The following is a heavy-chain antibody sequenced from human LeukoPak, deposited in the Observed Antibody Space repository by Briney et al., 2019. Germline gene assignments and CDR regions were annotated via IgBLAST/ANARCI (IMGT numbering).Heavy chain of an antibody. CDR3: AREYPLVYYMDV. D-gene: IGHD2-2*02. CDR2: IYSGGST. J-gene: IGHJ6*03. Sequence: GGSLRLSCAASGFTVSSNYMSWVRQAPGKGLEWVSVIYSGGSTYYADSVKGRFTISRDNSKNTLYLQMNSLRAEDTAVYYCAREYPLVYYMDVRGKGTTVTVSS. V-gene: IGHV3-53*01. CDR1: GFTVSSNY.